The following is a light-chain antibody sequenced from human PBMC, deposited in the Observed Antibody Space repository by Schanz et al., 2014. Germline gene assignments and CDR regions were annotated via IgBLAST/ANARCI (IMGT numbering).Light chain of an antibody. CDR1: SSDVGGYNS. CDR3: AAWDDSLNGRV. J-gene: IGLJ3*02. Sequence: QSALTQPRSVSGSPGQSVTISCTGTSSDVGGYNSVSWYQQHPGKAPKLMIYVTKRPSGVPDRFSGSKSGNTASLTISGLQAEDEADYYCAAWDDSLNGRVFGGGTKLTVL. V-gene: IGLV2-11*01. CDR2: VT.